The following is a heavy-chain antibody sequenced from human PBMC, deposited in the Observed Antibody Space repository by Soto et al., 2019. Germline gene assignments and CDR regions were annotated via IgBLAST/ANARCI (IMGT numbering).Heavy chain of an antibody. Sequence: QVQLVQSGAEVKKPGGSVNVSCKASGYTFTIYGISWVRQAPGEGLAWMGWISAYNGNTNYAQKLQDRVTMTTDTAPRTAYMDLRRVRSDETAVHYCERVPLKRLVSMIDFCWWGQGTLVTVSS. CDR3: ERVPLKRLVSMIDFCW. CDR2: ISAYNGNT. J-gene: IGHJ4*02. D-gene: IGHD3-22*01. CDR1: GYTFTIYG. V-gene: IGHV1-18*01.